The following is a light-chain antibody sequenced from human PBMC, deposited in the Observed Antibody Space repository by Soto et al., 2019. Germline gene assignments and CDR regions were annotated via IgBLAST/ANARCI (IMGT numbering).Light chain of an antibody. CDR3: QQYGSSPQT. J-gene: IGKJ1*01. CDR2: GAS. Sequence: PGERATLSCRASQSVSSSYLAWYQQKPGQAPRLLIYGASSRATGIPDRFSGSGSGTDFTLTISRLEPEDFAVYYCQQYGSSPQTFGQGTKVEIK. CDR1: QSVSSSY. V-gene: IGKV3-20*01.